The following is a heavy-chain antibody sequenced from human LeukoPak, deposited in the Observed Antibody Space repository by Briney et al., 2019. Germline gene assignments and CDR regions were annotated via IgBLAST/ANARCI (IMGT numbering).Heavy chain of an antibody. CDR2: ISWNSGSI. V-gene: IGHV3-9*01. D-gene: IGHD1-26*01. CDR3: ARTISGSYRSYWYFDL. Sequence: PGRSLRLSCAASGFTFDDYAMHWVRQAPGKGLEWVSGISWNSGSIGYADSVKGRFTISRDNAKNSLYLQMNSLRAEDTAVYYCARTISGSYRSYWYFDLWGRGTLVTVSS. CDR1: GFTFDDYA. J-gene: IGHJ2*01.